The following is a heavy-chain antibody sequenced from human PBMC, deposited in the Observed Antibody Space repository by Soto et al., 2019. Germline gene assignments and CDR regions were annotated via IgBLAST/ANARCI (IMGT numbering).Heavy chain of an antibody. CDR3: ARAPKVSGSSQTRPDF. CDR1: SGSFSGYY. Sequence: TLSLTCSIYSGSFSGYYWSWIRQPPGKGLEWIGEISQSGNTNYSPSLKSRVSISIDTSKKQFSLNLASVSAADTAVYYCARAPKVSGSSQTRPDFWGQGTLVTASS. V-gene: IGHV4-34*01. D-gene: IGHD6-6*01. CDR2: ISQSGNT. J-gene: IGHJ4*02.